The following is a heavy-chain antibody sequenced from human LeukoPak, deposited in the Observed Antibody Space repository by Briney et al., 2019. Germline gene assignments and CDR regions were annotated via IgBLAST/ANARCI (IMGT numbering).Heavy chain of an antibody. CDR1: GFTLSSHE. V-gene: IGHV3-74*01. CDR2: LNEDGSFT. J-gene: IGHJ4*02. Sequence: GGSLRLSCEASGFTLSSHEMHWVRQAPGKGPVWVSRLNEDGSFTSYADSVMGRFTISRDNARNSLYLQMNSLRAEDTAIYYCASDLSGARDSWGQGTLVTVSS. D-gene: IGHD1-26*01. CDR3: ASDLSGARDS.